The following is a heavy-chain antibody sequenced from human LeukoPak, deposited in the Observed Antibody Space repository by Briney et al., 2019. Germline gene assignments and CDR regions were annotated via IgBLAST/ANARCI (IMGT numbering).Heavy chain of an antibody. V-gene: IGHV4-59*01. CDR2: IYYSGST. Sequence: SETLSLTCTVPGGSISSYYWSCIRQPPGEGREWIGHIYYSGSTNYNPSLKSRVTISVDTSKNQFSLKLSSVTAADTAVYYCARDGGYYYDSSGYGWFDPWGQGTLVTVSS. J-gene: IGHJ5*02. CDR3: ARDGGYYYDSSGYGWFDP. CDR1: GGSISSYY. D-gene: IGHD3-22*01.